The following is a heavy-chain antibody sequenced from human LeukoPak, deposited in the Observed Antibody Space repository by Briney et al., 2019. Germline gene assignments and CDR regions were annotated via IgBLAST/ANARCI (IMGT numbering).Heavy chain of an antibody. D-gene: IGHD5-12*01. CDR2: IWYDGSNK. J-gene: IGHJ5*02. CDR1: GFTFSSYG. CDR3: ARDARRVATNDWFDP. Sequence: GRSLRLSCAASGFTFSSYGMPWVRQAPGKGLEWVAVIWYDGSNKYYADSVKGRFTISRDNSKNTLYLQMNSLRAEDTAVYYCARDARRVATNDWFDPWGQGTLVTVSS. V-gene: IGHV3-33*01.